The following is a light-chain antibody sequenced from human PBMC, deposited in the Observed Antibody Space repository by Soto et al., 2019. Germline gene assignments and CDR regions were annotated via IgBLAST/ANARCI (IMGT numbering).Light chain of an antibody. CDR1: QSVSSSY. CDR2: CAS. Sequence: GRLSLTQRERATVACRASQSVSSSYLAWYQQKPGQAPRLLIYCASSRATGIPDRLSGSGSGTDFTLTICRQEAEDFAVYYCQQYGSSGTFGQGTRLEIK. CDR3: QQYGSSGT. J-gene: IGKJ5*01. V-gene: IGKV3-20*01.